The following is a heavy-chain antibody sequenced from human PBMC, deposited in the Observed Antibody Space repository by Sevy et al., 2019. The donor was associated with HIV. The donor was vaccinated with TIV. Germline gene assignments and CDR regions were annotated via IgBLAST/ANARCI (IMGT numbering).Heavy chain of an antibody. J-gene: IGHJ4*02. CDR3: ARGPHYYYDSTSFFEY. D-gene: IGHD3-22*01. CDR2: LKQDGSEK. Sequence: GGSLRLSCAASGFSFSVYWMSWVRQAPGKGLEWVATLKQDGSEKYYVDSVKGRFTISRDNAKNSLYLQMNSLRAEDTAIYYCARGPHYYYDSTSFFEYWGQGTLVTVSS. V-gene: IGHV3-7*01. CDR1: GFSFSVYW.